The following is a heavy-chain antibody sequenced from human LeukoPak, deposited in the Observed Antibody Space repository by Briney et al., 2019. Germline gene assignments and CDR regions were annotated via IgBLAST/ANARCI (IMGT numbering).Heavy chain of an antibody. CDR2: ICYTGST. CDR3: ARQDSGSYLNPLDI. V-gene: IGHV4-59*08. CDR1: GGSISSYY. J-gene: IGHJ3*02. Sequence: SETLSLTCIVSGGSISSYYWSWIRQPPGKGLEWIGYICYTGSTNYNRSLKSRVTISVDTSKNQLSMKLSSVTAADTAVYYCARQDSGSYLNPLDIWGQGTVVTVSS. D-gene: IGHD1-26*01.